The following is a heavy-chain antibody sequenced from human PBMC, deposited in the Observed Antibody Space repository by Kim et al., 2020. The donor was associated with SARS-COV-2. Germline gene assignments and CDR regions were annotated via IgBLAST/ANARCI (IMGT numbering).Heavy chain of an antibody. V-gene: IGHV3-9*01. J-gene: IGHJ3*02. Sequence: GGSLRLSCAASGFTFGDCAMHWVRQVPGKGLEWVSGLSWNSGVIGYADSVKGRFTISRHNAENSLYLQMNSLRAEDTAFYYCAKDLVSSSFRAFHIWGQG. D-gene: IGHD6-6*01. CDR1: GFTFGDCA. CDR2: LSWNSGVI. CDR3: AKDLVSSSFRAFHI.